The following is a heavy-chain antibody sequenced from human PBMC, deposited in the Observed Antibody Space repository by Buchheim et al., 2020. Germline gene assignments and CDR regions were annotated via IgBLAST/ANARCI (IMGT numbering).Heavy chain of an antibody. V-gene: IGHV4-4*02. CDR3: ADPPAGL. CDR1: GGSLIGTNW. Sequence: LQESGPRLVKPSETLSLTCDVSGGSLIGTNWWNWVRQPPGKGLEWIGDMYHSGSTNYNPSLKSRVTMSMDTSRNQFSLRLTSLTAADTAIYYCADPPAGLWGPG. J-gene: IGHJ2*01. CDR2: MYHSGST. D-gene: IGHD3-10*01.